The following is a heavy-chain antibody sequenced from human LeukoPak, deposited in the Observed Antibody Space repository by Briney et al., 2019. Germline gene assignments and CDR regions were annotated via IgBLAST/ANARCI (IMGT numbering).Heavy chain of an antibody. CDR3: ARGEVTTLWAGYYGMDV. J-gene: IGHJ6*02. D-gene: IGHD4-11*01. V-gene: IGHV1-69*04. CDR1: GGTFSSYA. Sequence: SVKVSCKASGGTFSSYAISWVRQAPGQGLEWMGRIIPILGIANYAQKFQGRVTITADKSTSTAYMELSSLRSEDTAVYYCARGEVTTLWAGYYGMDVWAKGPRSPSP. CDR2: IIPILGIA.